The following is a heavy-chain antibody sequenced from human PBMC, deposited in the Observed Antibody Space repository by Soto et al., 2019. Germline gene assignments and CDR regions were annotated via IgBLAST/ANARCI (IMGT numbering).Heavy chain of an antibody. J-gene: IGHJ6*02. CDR3: ARELRYFDWLPSYYYYGMDV. CDR2: INAGNGNT. D-gene: IGHD3-9*01. Sequence: GASVKVSCKASGYTFTSYAMHWVRQAPGQRLEWMGWINAGNGNTKYSQKFQGRVTITRDTSASTAYMELSSLRSEGTAVYYCARELRYFDWLPSYYYYGMDVWGQGTTVTVSS. V-gene: IGHV1-3*01. CDR1: GYTFTSYA.